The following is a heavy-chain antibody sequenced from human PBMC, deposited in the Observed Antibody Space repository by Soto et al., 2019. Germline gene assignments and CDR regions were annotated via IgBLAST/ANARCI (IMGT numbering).Heavy chain of an antibody. J-gene: IGHJ4*02. CDR2: INHSGST. CDR3: ARVGPRYRTVVVVAATPYFDY. Sequence: SETLSLTCTVSGGSIYTYSWTWLRQPAGKGLEWIGHINHSGSTNYNPSLKSRVTISVDTSKNQFSLKLSSVTAADTAVYYCARVGPRYRTVVVVAATPYFDYWGQGTLVTVSS. CDR1: GGSIYTYS. V-gene: IGHV4-4*07. D-gene: IGHD2-15*01.